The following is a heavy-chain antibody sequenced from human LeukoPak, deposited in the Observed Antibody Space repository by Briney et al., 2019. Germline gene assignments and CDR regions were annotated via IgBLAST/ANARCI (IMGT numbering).Heavy chain of an antibody. CDR2: ISYDGSNK. CDR3: ARDLTGGYSSGWYSWLFDP. J-gene: IGHJ5*02. D-gene: IGHD6-19*01. Sequence: GGSLRLSCAASGFTFSSYAMHWVRQAPGKGLEWVAVISYDGSNKYYADSVKGRFTISRDNSKNTLYLQMNSLRAEDTAVYYCARDLTGGYSSGWYSWLFDPWGQGTLVTVSS. CDR1: GFTFSSYA. V-gene: IGHV3-30-3*01.